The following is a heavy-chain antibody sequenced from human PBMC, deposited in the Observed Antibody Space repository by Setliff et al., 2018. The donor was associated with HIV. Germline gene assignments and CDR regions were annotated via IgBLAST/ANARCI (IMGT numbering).Heavy chain of an antibody. CDR2: TRNKANGYIT. CDR1: GFTFSSYW. J-gene: IGHJ4*02. V-gene: IGHV3-72*01. CDR3: VRAAAGLDI. Sequence: PGGSLRLSCAASGFTFSSYWMHWVRQAPGKGLEWVGRTRNKANGYITEYGASMQGRFTISRDNSKDSLSLQMNNLKAEDTAVYYCVRAAAGLDIWSQGIRVTVSS.